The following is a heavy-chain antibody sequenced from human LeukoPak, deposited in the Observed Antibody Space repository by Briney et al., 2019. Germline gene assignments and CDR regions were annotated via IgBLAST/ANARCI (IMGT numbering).Heavy chain of an antibody. Sequence: SVKVSCRASGGTFSSYAISWVRQAPGQGLEWMGRIIPIFGTANYAQKFQGRVTITTDESTSTAYMELSSLRSEDTAVYYCARGVGATMPHYFDYWGQGTLVTVSS. V-gene: IGHV1-69*05. CDR3: ARGVGATMPHYFDY. J-gene: IGHJ4*02. CDR2: IIPIFGTA. D-gene: IGHD1-26*01. CDR1: GGTFSSYA.